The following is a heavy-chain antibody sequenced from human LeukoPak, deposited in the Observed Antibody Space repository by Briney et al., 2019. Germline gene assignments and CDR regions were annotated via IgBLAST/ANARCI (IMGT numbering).Heavy chain of an antibody. CDR2: IYYSGST. CDR1: GGSISSGGYY. J-gene: IGHJ6*02. D-gene: IGHD6-13*01. Sequence: SETLSLTCTVSGGSISSGGYYWSWIRQHPGKGLEWIGYIYYSGSTYYNPSLKSRVTISVDTSKDQFSLKMSSVTAADTALYYCARWQGDSSNWGRTRGYGMDVWGQGITVIVSS. CDR3: ARWQGDSSNWGRTRGYGMDV. V-gene: IGHV4-31*03.